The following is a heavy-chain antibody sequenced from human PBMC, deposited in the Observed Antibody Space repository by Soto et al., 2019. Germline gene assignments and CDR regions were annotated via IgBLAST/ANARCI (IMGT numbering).Heavy chain of an antibody. V-gene: IGHV1-69*01. CDR2: IIPIFGTA. Sequence: QVQLVQSGAEVKKPGSSVKVSCKASGGTFSSYAISWVRQAPGQGLEWMGGIIPIFGTANYAQKFQGRVTITADESTSTAYMELSSLRSEDTAVYYCARGPPEPGIAVAGTVEYFQHWDQGTLVTVSS. D-gene: IGHD6-19*01. CDR3: ARGPPEPGIAVAGTVEYFQH. J-gene: IGHJ1*01. CDR1: GGTFSSYA.